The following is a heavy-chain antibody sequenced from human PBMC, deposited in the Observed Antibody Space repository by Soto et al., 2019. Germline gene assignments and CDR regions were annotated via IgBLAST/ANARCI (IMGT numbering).Heavy chain of an antibody. CDR2: ISAYNGNT. CDR3: AKRRGVGGHFDY. CDR1: DYTFSSYG. J-gene: IGHJ4*02. Sequence: VKVSCKASDYTFSSYGINWVRQAPGQGLEWMGWISAYNGNTNYAQKFQGRVTMTTDTSTSTAHMELRSLRSDDTAVYFCAKRRGVGGHFDYWGQGALVTVSS. D-gene: IGHD2-8*02. V-gene: IGHV1-18*01.